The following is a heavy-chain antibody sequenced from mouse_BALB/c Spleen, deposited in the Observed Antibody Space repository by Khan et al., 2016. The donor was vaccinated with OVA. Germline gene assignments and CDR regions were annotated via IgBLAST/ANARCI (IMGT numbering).Heavy chain of an antibody. CDR1: SDSITSGF. CDR2: ITYSGNI. D-gene: IGHD1-1*01. CDR3: ARSYGSWAMDY. V-gene: IGHV3-8*02. J-gene: IGHJ4*01. Sequence: EVQLQESGPSLVKPSQTLSLSCSVTSDSITSGFWNWIRKFPGNKFEYLGYITYSGNIYYNPSLKSRIFISRYTSKSQYYLQLNSVTTEDTATYYCARSYGSWAMDYWGQGTSVTVSS.